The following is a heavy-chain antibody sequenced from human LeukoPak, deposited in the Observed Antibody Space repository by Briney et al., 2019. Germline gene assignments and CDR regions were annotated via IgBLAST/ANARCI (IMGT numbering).Heavy chain of an antibody. V-gene: IGHV1-8*02. D-gene: IGHD6-13*01. CDR2: MNPNSGNT. CDR3: ARGRLTSYRQKQQLRYWFDP. Sequence: ASVKVSCKASGYTFTGYYMHWVRQAPGQGLEWMGWMNPNSGNTGYAQKFQGRVTMTRNTSISTAYMELSSLRSEDTAVYYCARGRLTSYRQKQQLRYWFDPWGQGTLVTVSS. CDR1: GYTFTGYY. J-gene: IGHJ5*02.